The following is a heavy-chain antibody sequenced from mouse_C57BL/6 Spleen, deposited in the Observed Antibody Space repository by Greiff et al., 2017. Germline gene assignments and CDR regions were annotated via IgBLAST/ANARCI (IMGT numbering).Heavy chain of an antibody. J-gene: IGHJ2*01. CDR1: GYSITSGYD. CDR3: ARGSPGTGFDY. CDR2: ISYSGST. D-gene: IGHD4-1*01. Sequence: EVKLQESGPGMVKPSQSLSLTCTVTGYSITSGYDWHWIRHFPGNKLEWMGYISYSGSTNYNPSLKSRISITHDTSKNHFFLKLNSVTTEDTATYYCARGSPGTGFDYWGQGTTLTVSS. V-gene: IGHV3-1*01.